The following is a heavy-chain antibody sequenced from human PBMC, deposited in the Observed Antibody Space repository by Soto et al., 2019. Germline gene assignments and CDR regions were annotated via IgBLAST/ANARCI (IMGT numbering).Heavy chain of an antibody. D-gene: IGHD6-13*01. J-gene: IGHJ4*02. CDR3: ARRGPGTYFDY. Sequence: EVQLLDSGGGLVQPGGSLRLSCAASGFTFSSYAMNWVRQAPGKGLEWVSVISGRGDSTYYADSVKGRFTISRDNSKNTLYLQMNSLRTDDTAVYYCARRGPGTYFDYWGQGTLVTVSS. CDR2: ISGRGDST. CDR1: GFTFSSYA. V-gene: IGHV3-23*01.